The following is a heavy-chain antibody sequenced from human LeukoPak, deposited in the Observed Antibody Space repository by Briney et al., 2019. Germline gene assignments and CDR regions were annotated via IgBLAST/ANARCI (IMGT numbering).Heavy chain of an antibody. V-gene: IGHV1-8*01. CDR1: GYTFTSYD. CDR3: ARAGRDGKKDAFDM. J-gene: IGHJ3*02. CDR2: MNPNSGNT. Sequence: GASVTVSFKASGYTFTSYDINWVRQAPGQGREGMGWMNPNSGNTGYAQRFQGRVTMTRNTSISTAYMELSSLRSEDTAVYYCARAGRDGKKDAFDMWGQGTIVSASS. D-gene: IGHD5-24*01.